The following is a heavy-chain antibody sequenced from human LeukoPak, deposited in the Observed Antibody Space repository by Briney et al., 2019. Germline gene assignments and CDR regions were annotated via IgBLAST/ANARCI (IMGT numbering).Heavy chain of an antibody. CDR2: IYYSGST. CDR1: GDSISSYY. Sequence: SETLSLTCTVSGDSISSYYWSWIRQPPGKGLEWIGYIYYSGSTNYNPSLKSRLTISVDTSKNQFSLKLSSVTAADTAVYYCARSYYYFDYWGQGTLVTVSS. V-gene: IGHV4-59*01. D-gene: IGHD2-8*01. CDR3: ARSYYYFDY. J-gene: IGHJ4*02.